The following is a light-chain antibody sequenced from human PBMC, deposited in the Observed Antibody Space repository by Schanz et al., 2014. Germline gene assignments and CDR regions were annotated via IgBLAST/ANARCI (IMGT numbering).Light chain of an antibody. CDR2: DVT. J-gene: IGLJ2*01. CDR3: QSYDSSLSGSV. CDR1: SSDVGGYNY. V-gene: IGLV2-14*03. Sequence: QSALTQPASVSGSPGQSITISCTGTSSDVGGYNYVSWYQQHPGKAPKLMIYDVTDRPSGVSNRFSGSKSGNTASLTISGLQADDDADYYCQSYDSSLSGSVFGGGTKLTVL.